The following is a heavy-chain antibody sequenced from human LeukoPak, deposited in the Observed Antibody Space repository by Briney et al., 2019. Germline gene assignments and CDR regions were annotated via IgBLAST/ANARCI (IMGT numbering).Heavy chain of an antibody. V-gene: IGHV4-34*01. CDR1: GGSFSGYY. CDR3: ARVNYYGSGSYYAPTYYYYYYMDV. J-gene: IGHJ6*03. Sequence: SETLSLTCAVYGGSFSGYYWSWIRQPPGKGLEWIGEINHSGSTNYNPSLKSRVTISVDTSKNQFSLKLSSVTAADTAVYYCARVNYYGSGSYYAPTYYYYYYMDVWGKGTTVTISS. CDR2: INHSGST. D-gene: IGHD3-10*01.